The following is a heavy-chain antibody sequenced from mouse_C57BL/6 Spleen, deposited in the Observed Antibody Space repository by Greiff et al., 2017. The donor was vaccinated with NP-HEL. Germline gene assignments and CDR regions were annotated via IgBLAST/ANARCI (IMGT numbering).Heavy chain of an antibody. D-gene: IGHD2-5*01. J-gene: IGHJ4*01. CDR1: GYSFTSYY. CDR3: ARSSNYDYAMDY. Sequence: QVQLQHSGPELVKPGASVKISCKASGYSFTSYYIHWVKQRPGQGLEWIGWIYPGSGNTKYNEKFKGKATLTADTSSSTAYMQLSSLTSEDSAVYYCARSSNYDYAMDYWGQGTSVTVSS. V-gene: IGHV1-66*01. CDR2: IYPGSGNT.